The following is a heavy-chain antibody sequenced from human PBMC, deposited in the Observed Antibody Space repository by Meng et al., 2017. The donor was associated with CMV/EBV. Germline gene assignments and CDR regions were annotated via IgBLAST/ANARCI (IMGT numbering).Heavy chain of an antibody. J-gene: IGHJ4*02. CDR1: GFTFSDYY. V-gene: IGHV3-11*04. D-gene: IGHD3-10*01. CDR2: ISSSGSTI. Sequence: GESLKISCAASGFTFSDYYMSWIRQAPGKGLEWVSYISSSGSTIYYADSVKGRFTISRDNAKNPLYLQMNSLRAEDTAVYYCARHYYDSDYWGQGTLVTVSS. CDR3: ARHYYDSDY.